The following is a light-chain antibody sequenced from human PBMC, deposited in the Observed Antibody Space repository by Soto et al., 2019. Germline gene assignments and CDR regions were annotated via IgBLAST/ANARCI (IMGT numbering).Light chain of an antibody. V-gene: IGLV2-14*01. CDR3: SSYTSSSTVV. J-gene: IGLJ2*01. CDR1: SSDVGGYNY. Sequence: SALTQPASVSGSPGQSITISCTGTSSDVGGYNYVSWYQQHPGKAPKLMIYEVSNRPSGVSNRFSGSKSGNTASLTISGLQAEDAADYYCSSYTSSSTVVFGGGTKLTVL. CDR2: EVS.